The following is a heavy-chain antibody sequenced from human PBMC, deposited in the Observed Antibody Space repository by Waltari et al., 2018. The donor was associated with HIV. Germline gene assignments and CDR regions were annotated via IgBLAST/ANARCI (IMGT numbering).Heavy chain of an antibody. CDR1: GFTFSSYD. Sequence: EVQLVESGGGLVQPGGSLRLSCAASGFTFSSYDMHWVRQATGKGLEWVSAIGTAGDTYYPGSVKGRFTISRENAKNSLYLQMNSLRAEDTAVYYCARDRGGSYYGTHWYFDLWGRGTLVTVSS. J-gene: IGHJ2*01. V-gene: IGHV3-13*01. CDR2: IGTAGDT. D-gene: IGHD1-26*01. CDR3: ARDRGGSYYGTHWYFDL.